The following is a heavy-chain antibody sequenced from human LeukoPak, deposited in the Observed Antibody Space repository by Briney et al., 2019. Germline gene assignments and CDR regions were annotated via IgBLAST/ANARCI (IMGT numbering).Heavy chain of an antibody. D-gene: IGHD3-10*01. J-gene: IGHJ6*03. CDR1: GFPFSSYA. CDR2: ISGSGGST. CDR3: AKVWFGDWYYYYYMDV. Sequence: GGSLRLSCAASGFPFSSYAMSWVRQAPGKGLEWVSAISGSGGSTYYADSVKGRFTISRDNSKNTLYLQMNSLRAEDTAVYYCAKVWFGDWYYYYYMDVWGKGTTVTVSS. V-gene: IGHV3-23*01.